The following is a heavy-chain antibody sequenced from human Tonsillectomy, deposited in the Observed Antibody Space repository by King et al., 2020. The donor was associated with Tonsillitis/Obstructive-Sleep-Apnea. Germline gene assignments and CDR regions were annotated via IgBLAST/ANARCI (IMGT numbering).Heavy chain of an antibody. CDR3: ARHYYGSGSYALDYYYYMDV. D-gene: IGHD3-10*01. V-gene: IGHV5-10-1*01. J-gene: IGHJ6*03. CDR1: GYSFTSYW. Sequence: QLVQSGAEVKKPGESLRISCKGSGYSFTSYWIIWVRQMPGKGLEWMGRIDLSDSYTNYSPSFQCHVTISADKSVSTAYLQWSSLKASDTAMYYCARHYYGSGSYALDYYYYMDVWGKGTSVTVS. CDR2: IDLSDSYT.